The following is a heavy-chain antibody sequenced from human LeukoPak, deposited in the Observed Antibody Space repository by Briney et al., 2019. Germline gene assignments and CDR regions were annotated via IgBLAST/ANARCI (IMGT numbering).Heavy chain of an antibody. CDR2: ISGSGGST. CDR1: GFTFSSYA. Sequence: GGSLRLSCAASGFTFSSYAMSWVRQAPGKGLEWVSAISGSGGSTYYADSVKGRFTISRDNSKNTLSLQMNSLRTEDTAVYYCARDGSGSYYGRYYYYMDVWGKGTTVTVSS. V-gene: IGHV3-23*01. D-gene: IGHD3-10*01. CDR3: ARDGSGSYYGRYYYYMDV. J-gene: IGHJ6*03.